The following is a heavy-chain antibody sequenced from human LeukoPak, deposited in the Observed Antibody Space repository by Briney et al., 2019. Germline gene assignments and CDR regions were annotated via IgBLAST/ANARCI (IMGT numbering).Heavy chain of an antibody. CDR2: IYYSGST. J-gene: IGHJ4*02. CDR3: ARVVRWYYFDY. CDR1: GGSISSYY. V-gene: IGHV4-39*07. D-gene: IGHD3-22*01. Sequence: SETLSLTCTVSGGSISSYYWGWIRQPPGKGLEWIGSIYYSGSTYYNPPLKSRVTISVDTSKNQFSLKLSSVTAADTAVYYCARVVRWYYFDYWGQGTLVTVSS.